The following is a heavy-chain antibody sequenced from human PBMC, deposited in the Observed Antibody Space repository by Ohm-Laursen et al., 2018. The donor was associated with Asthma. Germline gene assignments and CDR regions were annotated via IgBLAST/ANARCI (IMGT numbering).Heavy chain of an antibody. CDR3: ARVPYYYDSSGYHAFDI. CDR2: IIPIFGTA. D-gene: IGHD3-22*01. Sequence: EASVKVSCKASAGTFSSYAISWVRQAPGQGLEWMGGIIPIFGTANYAQKFQGRVTITADESTSTAYMELSSLRSEDTAVYYCARVPYYYDSSGYHAFDIWGQGTMVTVSS. V-gene: IGHV1-69*13. J-gene: IGHJ3*02. CDR1: AGTFSSYA.